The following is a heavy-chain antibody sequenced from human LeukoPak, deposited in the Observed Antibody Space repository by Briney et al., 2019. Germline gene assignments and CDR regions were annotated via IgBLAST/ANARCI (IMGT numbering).Heavy chain of an antibody. V-gene: IGHV3-9*01. Sequence: GGSLRLSCAASGFTFDDYAMHWVRQAPGKGLEWVSGISWNSGSIAYADSVKGRFTISGDNSKNTLYLQMHSLRAEDTAVYYCAGRGSGSYFDYWGQGTLVTVSS. CDR3: AGRGSGSYFDY. CDR1: GFTFDDYA. CDR2: ISWNSGSI. D-gene: IGHD3-10*01. J-gene: IGHJ4*02.